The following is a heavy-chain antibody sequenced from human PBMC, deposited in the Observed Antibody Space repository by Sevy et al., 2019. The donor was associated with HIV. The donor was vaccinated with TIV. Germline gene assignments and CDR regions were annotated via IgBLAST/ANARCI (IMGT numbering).Heavy chain of an antibody. V-gene: IGHV1-18*01. Sequence: ASVKVSCKASGYTFTCYGISWVRQAPGQGLEWMGWISAYNGNINYAQKLQGRVTMTTDTSTSTAYMKLRSLRSDDTAVYYCARDVYYYGSGSYKNAFDIWGQGTMVTVSS. CDR2: ISAYNGNI. J-gene: IGHJ3*02. CDR1: GYTFTCYG. D-gene: IGHD3-10*01. CDR3: ARDVYYYGSGSYKNAFDI.